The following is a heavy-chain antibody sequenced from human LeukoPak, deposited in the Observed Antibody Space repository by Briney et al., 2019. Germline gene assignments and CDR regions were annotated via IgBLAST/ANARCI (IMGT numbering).Heavy chain of an antibody. CDR2: MNQDGSDK. CDR3: ATYTHWVAGDV. V-gene: IGHV3-7*01. Sequence: GGSLRLSCAASGFTFSDSWMSWVRQAPGKGLEWVANMNQDGSDKDYVGSVQGRLTISRDNARNSLYLQMGSLRAEDTAVYYCATYTHWVAGDVWGQGTTVTVSS. CDR1: GFTFSDSW. D-gene: IGHD3-16*01. J-gene: IGHJ6*02.